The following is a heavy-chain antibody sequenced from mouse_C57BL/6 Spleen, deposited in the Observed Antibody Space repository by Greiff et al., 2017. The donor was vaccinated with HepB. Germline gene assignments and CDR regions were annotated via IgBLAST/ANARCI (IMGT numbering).Heavy chain of an antibody. D-gene: IGHD2-4*01. Sequence: QVQLQQSGAELARPGASVKLSCKASGYTFTSYGISWVKQRTGQGLEWIGEIYPRSGNTYYNEKFKGKATLTADKSSSTAYMELRSLTSEDSAVYFCARPLLYYDYAYYFDYWGQGTTLTVSS. CDR1: GYTFTSYG. CDR2: IYPRSGNT. J-gene: IGHJ2*01. CDR3: ARPLLYYDYAYYFDY. V-gene: IGHV1-81*01.